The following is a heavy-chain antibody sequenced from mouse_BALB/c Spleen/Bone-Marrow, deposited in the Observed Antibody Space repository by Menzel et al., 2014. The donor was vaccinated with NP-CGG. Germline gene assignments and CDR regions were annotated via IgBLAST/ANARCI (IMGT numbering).Heavy chain of an antibody. CDR3: TNHYLDY. V-gene: IGHV1S22*01. Sequence: LQQSGSELVRPGASVKLSCKASGYTFTSYWMHWVKQGPGQGLEWIGNIYPGSGSTNYDENFKSKATLTVDTSSSTTYIQISSVTSEDSAVYYCTNHYLDYWGQGTTLTVSS. CDR2: IYPGSGST. CDR1: GYTFTSYW. J-gene: IGHJ2*01.